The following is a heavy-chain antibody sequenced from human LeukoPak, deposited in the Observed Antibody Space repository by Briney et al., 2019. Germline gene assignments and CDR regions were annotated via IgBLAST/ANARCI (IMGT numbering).Heavy chain of an antibody. CDR3: ARESYNWNDGGFDY. CDR2: INPNSGGT. V-gene: IGHV1-2*02. D-gene: IGHD1-1*01. Sequence: GASVKVSCKASGYTFTGYYMLWVRQAPGQGLEWMGWINPNSGGTNYAQKFQGRVTMTRDTSISTAYMELSRLRSDDTAVYYCARESYNWNDGGFDYWGQGTLVTVSS. J-gene: IGHJ4*02. CDR1: GYTFTGYY.